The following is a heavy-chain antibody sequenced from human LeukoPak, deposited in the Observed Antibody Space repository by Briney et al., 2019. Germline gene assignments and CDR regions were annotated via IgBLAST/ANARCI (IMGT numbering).Heavy chain of an antibody. CDR1: GGSFSGYY. D-gene: IGHD3-22*01. CDR2: INHSGST. V-gene: IGHV4-34*01. J-gene: IGHJ4*02. Sequence: SETLSLTCAVYGGSFSGYYWSWIRQPPGKGLEWIGEINHSGSTNYNPSLKSRVTISVDTSKNQFSLRLSSVTAADTAVYYCARRYYDSSGYPRFDYWGQGTLVTVSS. CDR3: ARRYYDSSGYPRFDY.